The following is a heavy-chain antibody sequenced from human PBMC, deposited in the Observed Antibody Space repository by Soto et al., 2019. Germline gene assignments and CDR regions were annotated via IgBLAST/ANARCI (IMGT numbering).Heavy chain of an antibody. CDR1: GFTFSTYW. Sequence: EVQLLGSGGGLVQPGGSLRLSCVASGFTFSTYWMNWVRLAPGMGLEWVANINPDGSVGTYVDSVKGRFTTSRDNAKNPLYLQMNSLRADDTALDFCAGWGGHDYNYWGQGILVTVSS. D-gene: IGHD3-16*01. CDR2: INPDGSVG. V-gene: IGHV3-7*03. J-gene: IGHJ4*02. CDR3: AGWGGHDYNY.